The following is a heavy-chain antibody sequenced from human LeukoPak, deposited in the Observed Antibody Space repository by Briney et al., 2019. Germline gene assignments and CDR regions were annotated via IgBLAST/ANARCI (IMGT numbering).Heavy chain of an antibody. CDR2: VSYSGRT. V-gene: IGHV4-59*01. CDR1: GGSITNYY. J-gene: IGHJ2*01. D-gene: IGHD5-24*01. CDR3: ARPGRQDAYNGHYWYFDL. Sequence: MPSETLSLTCTVSGGSITNYYWNWVRQPPGKDLEWIGCVSYSGRTHYSSALKSRVTISVDTSKNQFSLNLRSVTAADTAVYYRARPGRQDAYNGHYWYFDLWGRGTLVTVSS.